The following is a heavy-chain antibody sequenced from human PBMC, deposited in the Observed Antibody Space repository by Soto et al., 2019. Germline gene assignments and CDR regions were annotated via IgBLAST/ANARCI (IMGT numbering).Heavy chain of an antibody. Sequence: QVQLVQSGAEVKKPGASVKVSCKASGYTVTRHYMHWVRQAPGQGLEWMGIIDPSGGSTTYAQKFQDRFTMTRDMSTRTVYMELSSLRSDDTAIYYCTRGSSVVTLDYFDSWGQGTLVTVSS. CDR1: GYTVTRHY. V-gene: IGHV1-46*03. D-gene: IGHD2-21*02. J-gene: IGHJ4*02. CDR3: TRGSSVVTLDYFDS. CDR2: IDPSGGST.